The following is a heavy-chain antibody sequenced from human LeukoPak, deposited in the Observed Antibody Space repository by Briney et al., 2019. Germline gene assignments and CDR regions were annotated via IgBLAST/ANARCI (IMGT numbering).Heavy chain of an antibody. CDR2: IIPIFGTA. J-gene: IGHJ4*02. CDR1: GGTFSSYA. CDR3: ARDRGPKLEYTLFDY. Sequence: AASVKVSCKASGGTFSSYAISWVRQAPGQGLEWMGGIIPIFGTANYAQKFQGRVTITADESTSTAYMELSSLRSEDTAVYYCARDRGPKLEYTLFDYWGQGTLVIVSS. V-gene: IGHV1-69*13. D-gene: IGHD1-1*01.